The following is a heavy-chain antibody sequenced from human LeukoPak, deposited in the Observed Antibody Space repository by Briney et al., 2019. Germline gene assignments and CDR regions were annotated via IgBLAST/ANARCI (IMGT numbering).Heavy chain of an antibody. Sequence: GGSLRLSCAASGFTVSSNYMSWVRQAPGKGLEWVSVIYSGGSTYYADSVKGRFTISRDNSKNTLYLQMTSLRAEDMAVYYCAKDPCSGGSCYSADYWGQGTLVTVSS. D-gene: IGHD2-15*01. CDR2: IYSGGST. V-gene: IGHV3-66*01. CDR3: AKDPCSGGSCYSADY. J-gene: IGHJ4*02. CDR1: GFTVSSNY.